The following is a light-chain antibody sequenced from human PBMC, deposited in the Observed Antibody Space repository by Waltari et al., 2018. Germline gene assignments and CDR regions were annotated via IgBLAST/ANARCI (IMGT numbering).Light chain of an antibody. Sequence: DVVRPQSPFSLPVTIGQPASISCRSSQSLVHSDGKTYLNWFHQRPGQSPRRLIYKVSNRDSGVPRRVSGSGSGTEFTLNISRLGAEDVGVYYCMQGTPGPGKFGQGTKVEIK. CDR3: MQGTPGPGK. J-gene: IGKJ1*01. V-gene: IGKV2-30*02. CDR1: QSLVHSDGKTY. CDR2: KVS.